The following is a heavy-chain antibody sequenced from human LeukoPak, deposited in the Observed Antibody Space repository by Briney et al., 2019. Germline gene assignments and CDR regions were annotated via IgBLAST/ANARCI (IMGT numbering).Heavy chain of an antibody. J-gene: IGHJ6*02. CDR1: GGSISSGGYS. CDR3: ARFRRVVRGVITLGSYYYYGMDV. CDR2: IYHSGST. V-gene: IGHV4-30-2*01. Sequence: SQTLSLTCAVSGGSISSGGYSWSWIRQPPGKGLEWIGYIYHSGSTNYNPSLKSRVTISVDTSKNQFSLKLSSVTAADTAVYHCARFRRVVRGVITLGSYYYYGMDVWGQGTTVTVSS. D-gene: IGHD3-10*01.